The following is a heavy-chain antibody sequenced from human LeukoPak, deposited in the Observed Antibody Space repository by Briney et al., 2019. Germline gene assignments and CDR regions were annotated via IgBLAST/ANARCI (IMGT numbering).Heavy chain of an antibody. CDR2: IYYSGST. D-gene: IGHD3-10*01. J-gene: IGHJ6*03. CDR1: GGSISSSSYY. V-gene: IGHV4-39*07. CDR3: ARVFRGSFRAHYYYYYMDV. Sequence: SETLSLTCTVSGGSISSSSYYWGWIRQPPGKGLEWIGSIYYSGSTYYNPSLKSRVTISVDTSKNQFSLKLTSVTAADTAVYYCARVFRGSFRAHYYYYYMDVWGKGTTVTVSS.